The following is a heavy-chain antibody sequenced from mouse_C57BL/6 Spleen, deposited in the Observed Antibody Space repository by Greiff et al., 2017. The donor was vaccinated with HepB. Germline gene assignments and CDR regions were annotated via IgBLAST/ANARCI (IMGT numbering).Heavy chain of an antibody. D-gene: IGHD2-4*01. CDR3: ARQGYDYDVWYFDV. J-gene: IGHJ1*03. V-gene: IGHV1-72*01. CDR2: IDPNSGGT. Sequence: QVQLQQPGAELVKPGASVKLSCKASGYTFTSYWMHWVKQRPGRGLEWIGRIDPNSGGTKYNEKFKSKATLTVDKPSSTAYMQRSSLTSEDSAVYYCARQGYDYDVWYFDVWGTGTTVTVSS. CDR1: GYTFTSYW.